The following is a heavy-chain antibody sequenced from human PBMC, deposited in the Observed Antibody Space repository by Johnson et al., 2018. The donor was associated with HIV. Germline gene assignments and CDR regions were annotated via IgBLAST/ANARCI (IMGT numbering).Heavy chain of an antibody. CDR2: ISYDGSNK. CDR1: GFTFSSYG. V-gene: IGHV3-30*03. CDR3: TTDLLKAESAEGFDAFDI. Sequence: QVQLVESGGGVVQPGRSLRLSCAASGFTFSSYGMHWVRQAPGKGLEWVAVISYDGSNKYYADSVKGRFTISRDNSKNTLYLQMNSLKTEDTAVYYCTTDLLKAESAEGFDAFDIWGQGTMVTVSS. J-gene: IGHJ3*02. D-gene: IGHD6-19*01.